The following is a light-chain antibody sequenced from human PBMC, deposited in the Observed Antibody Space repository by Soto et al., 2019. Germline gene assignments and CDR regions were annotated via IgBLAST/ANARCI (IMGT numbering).Light chain of an antibody. CDR2: DVS. J-gene: IGLJ2*01. CDR3: CSYAGRNTWV. V-gene: IGLV2-11*01. Sequence: QSALTQPRSVSGSPGHSVTLSCTGTSSDVGGYNYISWYQHHPGKAPKVMIYDVSKRPSGVPDRFSGSKSGNTVSLTISGLQAEDEADSYCCSYAGRNTWVFGGATKLTVL. CDR1: SSDVGGYNY.